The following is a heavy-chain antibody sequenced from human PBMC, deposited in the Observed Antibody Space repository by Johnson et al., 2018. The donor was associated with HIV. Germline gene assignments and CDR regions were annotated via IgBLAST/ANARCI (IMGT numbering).Heavy chain of an antibody. V-gene: IGHV3-30*02. CDR1: GFTFSSYG. D-gene: IGHD5-24*01. Sequence: QVQLVESGGGVVQPGGSLRLSCAASGFTFSSYGMHWVRQAPGKGLEWVAFIRYDGSNKYYVDSVRGRFTISRDNAKNSLYLQMNSLRAEDTAVYYCARACRDGYTCDVFDIWGQGTMVTVSS. CDR3: ARACRDGYTCDVFDI. J-gene: IGHJ3*02. CDR2: IRYDGSNK.